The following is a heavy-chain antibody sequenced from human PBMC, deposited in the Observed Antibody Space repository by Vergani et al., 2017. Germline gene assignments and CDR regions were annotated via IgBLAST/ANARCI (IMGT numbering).Heavy chain of an antibody. CDR2: IWYDGSNK. J-gene: IGHJ3*02. CDR1: GFTFSSYG. V-gene: IGHV3-33*01. Sequence: QVQLVESGGGVVQPGRSLRLSCAASGFTFSSYGMHWVRQAPGKGREWVAVIWYDGSNKYYADSVKGRFTISRDNSKDTLYLQMNSLRAEDTAVYYCARDQGYGDYIDAFDIWGQGTMVTVSS. CDR3: ARDQGYGDYIDAFDI. D-gene: IGHD4-17*01.